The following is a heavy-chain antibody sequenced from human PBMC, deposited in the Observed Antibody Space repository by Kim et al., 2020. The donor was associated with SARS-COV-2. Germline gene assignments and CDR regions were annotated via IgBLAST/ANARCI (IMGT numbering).Heavy chain of an antibody. D-gene: IGHD2-15*01. J-gene: IGHJ4*02. V-gene: IGHV3-23*01. Sequence: GGPLRLSCAASGFTFNTYAMSWVRQAPGKGLEWVSTLSGSGGDTYYADCVKGRFTVSRDNSKNTLHLQMNTLSAEDTAVYYCASSFCGSGSCYSAVATNFDYWGQGALVTVSS. CDR2: LSGSGGDT. CDR3: ASSFCGSGSCYSAVATNFDY. CDR1: GFTFNTYA.